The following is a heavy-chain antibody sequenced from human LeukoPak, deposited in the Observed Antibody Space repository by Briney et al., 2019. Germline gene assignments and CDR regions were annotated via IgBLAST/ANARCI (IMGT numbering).Heavy chain of an antibody. CDR2: ISGSGGST. D-gene: IGHD2-15*01. V-gene: IGHV3-23*01. CDR1: GFTFSSYA. J-gene: IGHJ4*02. CDR3: AKSLSPCSGGSCYSGFDY. Sequence: GGSLRLSCAASGFTFSSYAMSWIRQAPGKRLEWVSAISGSGGSTYYADSVKGRFTLSRANSKNTLYLQMNRLRGEDTAVYYCAKSLSPCSGGSCYSGFDYWGQGTLVTVS.